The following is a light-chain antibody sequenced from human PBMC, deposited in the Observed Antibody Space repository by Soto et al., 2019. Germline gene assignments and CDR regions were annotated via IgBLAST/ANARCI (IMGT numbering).Light chain of an antibody. CDR1: QSVSSY. V-gene: IGKV3-11*01. J-gene: IGKJ3*01. CDR3: QQRSNWPPIT. Sequence: EIVLTQSPATVSLSPGERATLSCRASQSVSSYLAWYQQKPGQAPRLLIYDASNRATGIPARFSGSGSGTDFTLTISSLEPEDFAVYYCQQRSNWPPITFGPGTKVDIK. CDR2: DAS.